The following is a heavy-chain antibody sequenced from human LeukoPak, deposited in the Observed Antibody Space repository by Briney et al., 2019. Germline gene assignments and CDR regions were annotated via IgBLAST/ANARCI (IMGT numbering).Heavy chain of an antibody. CDR3: ARGHDYGDYEWYAFDI. Sequence: GASVKVSCKASGYTFTSYGISWVRQAPGQGLEWMGWISAYNGNTNYAQKLQGRVTMTTDTSTSTAYMELRSLRSEDMAVYYCARGHDYGDYEWYAFDIWGQGTMVTVSS. CDR1: GYTFTSYG. D-gene: IGHD4-17*01. J-gene: IGHJ3*02. V-gene: IGHV1-18*03. CDR2: ISAYNGNT.